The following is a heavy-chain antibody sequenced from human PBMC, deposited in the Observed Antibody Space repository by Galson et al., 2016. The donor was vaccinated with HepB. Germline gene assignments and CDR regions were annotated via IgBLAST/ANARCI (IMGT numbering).Heavy chain of an antibody. CDR3: ARAGRGWYPFDY. CDR2: IWPGDSDS. V-gene: IGHV5-51*01. D-gene: IGHD6-19*01. CDR1: GYSFTNYW. Sequence: SCKGSGYSFTNYWIGWVRQMPGKGLEWMGIIWPGDSDSRYSPSFQGQVTMSVDKSISTAYLQWDTPKASDTAIYYCARAGRGWYPFDYRGQGTLVTVSS. J-gene: IGHJ4*02.